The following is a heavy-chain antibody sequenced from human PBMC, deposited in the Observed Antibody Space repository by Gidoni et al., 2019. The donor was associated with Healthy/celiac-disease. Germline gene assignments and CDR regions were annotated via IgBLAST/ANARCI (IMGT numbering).Heavy chain of an antibody. Sequence: EVQLVASGGGLIQPGGSLRLSCAASGFTVSSNYMSWVRQAPGKGLEWVSVLYSGSSTYYADSVKGRFTISRDNSKNTLYLQMNSLRAEDTAVYYCARESGSLRDAFDIWGQGTMVTVSS. CDR1: GFTVSSNY. D-gene: IGHD3-22*01. CDR2: LYSGSST. J-gene: IGHJ3*02. V-gene: IGHV3-53*01. CDR3: ARESGSLRDAFDI.